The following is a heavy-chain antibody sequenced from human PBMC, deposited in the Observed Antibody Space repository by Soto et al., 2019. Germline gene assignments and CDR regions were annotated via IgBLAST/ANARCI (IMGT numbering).Heavy chain of an antibody. V-gene: IGHV3-48*02. Sequence: PGGSLSLSGASSGFSFSAFIMNWVRQAPGKWLEWVSYISSTSSTIYYGDSVKGRFTISRDNAKNSLYLQMNSLRDEDTAVYYCAREGGRHCSPTRCYNAFDIWGQGTMVTVSS. D-gene: IGHD2-2*02. CDR2: ISSTSSTI. CDR1: GFSFSAFI. J-gene: IGHJ3*02. CDR3: AREGGRHCSPTRCYNAFDI.